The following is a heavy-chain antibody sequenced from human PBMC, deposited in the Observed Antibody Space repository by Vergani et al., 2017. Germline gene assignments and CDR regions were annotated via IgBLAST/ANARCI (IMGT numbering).Heavy chain of an antibody. CDR3: AKEQTTVTSFFGY. J-gene: IGHJ4*02. Sequence: EVQLLESGGGLVQPGGSLRLSCEASGFPFSSYAMSWVPQAPGKGLEWVSAISGSVGSTYYADSVKGRFTISRDNSKNTLYLQMNSLRAEDTAVYYCAKEQTTVTSFFGYWGQGTLVTVSS. CDR2: ISGSVGST. V-gene: IGHV3-23*01. D-gene: IGHD4-17*01. CDR1: GFPFSSYA.